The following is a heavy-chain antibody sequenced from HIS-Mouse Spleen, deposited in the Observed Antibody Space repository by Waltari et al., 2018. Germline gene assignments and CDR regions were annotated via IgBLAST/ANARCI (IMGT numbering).Heavy chain of an antibody. J-gene: IGHJ2*01. CDR3: AREIPYSSSWYDWYFDL. CDR1: GGSISSSSYY. D-gene: IGHD6-13*01. Sequence: QLQLQESGPGLVKPSETLSLTCTVSGGSISSSSYYWGWSRQPPGKGLGWIGSFYYSRRTSYNPSLKSRCTISVDTSKNQFSLKLSSVTAADTAVYYCAREIPYSSSWYDWYFDLWGRGTLVTVSS. V-gene: IGHV4-39*07. CDR2: FYYSRRT.